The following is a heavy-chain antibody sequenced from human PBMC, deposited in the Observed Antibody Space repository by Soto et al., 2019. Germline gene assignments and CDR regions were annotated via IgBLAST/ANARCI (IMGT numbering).Heavy chain of an antibody. V-gene: IGHV3-23*01. J-gene: IGHJ6*02. D-gene: IGHD4-17*01. CDR2: ISGSGGST. CDR1: GFTFSSYA. CDR3: ARTQQSPRYGDYGMDC. Sequence: GGSLRLSCAASGFTFSSYAMSWVRQAPGKGLEWVSAISGSGGSTYYADSVKGRFTISRDNSKNTLYLQMNSLRDEDTAVYYCARTQQSPRYGDYGMDCSGQGTTVTVSS.